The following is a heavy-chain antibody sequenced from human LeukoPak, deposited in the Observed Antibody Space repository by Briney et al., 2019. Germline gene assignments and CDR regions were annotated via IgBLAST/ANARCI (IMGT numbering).Heavy chain of an antibody. J-gene: IGHJ4*02. D-gene: IGHD6-19*01. CDR1: GGAFISYA. V-gene: IGHV1-69*13. CDR3: ASRIAVAGNFDY. Sequence: ASVKVSCKASGGAFISYAISWVRQAPGQGLEWMGGIIPIFGTANYAQKFQGRVTITADESTSTAYMELSSLRSEDTAVYYCASRIAVAGNFDYWGQGTLVTVSS. CDR2: IIPIFGTA.